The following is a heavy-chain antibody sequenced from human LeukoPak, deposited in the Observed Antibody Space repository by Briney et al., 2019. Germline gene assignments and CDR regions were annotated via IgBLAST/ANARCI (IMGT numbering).Heavy chain of an antibody. CDR2: IRSKGYGGTT. CDR1: GFTFGDYA. D-gene: IGHD2-15*01. J-gene: IGHJ4*02. CDR3: TRVSLVVASVFFHY. V-gene: IGHV3-49*04. Sequence: GGSLRLSCTSSGFTFGDYAMSWVRQAPGKGLEGVSFIRSKGYGGTTEYAACVKGRFTISRDDSKSIAYLQMNSLQTEHTAVYYCTRVSLVVASVFFHYWGKGSLVTVSS.